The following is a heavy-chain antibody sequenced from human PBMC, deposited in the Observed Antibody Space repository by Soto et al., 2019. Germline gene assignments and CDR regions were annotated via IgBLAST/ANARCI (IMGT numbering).Heavy chain of an antibody. CDR1: GGSISSGGYY. J-gene: IGHJ4*02. CDR2: VYYSGST. Sequence: SETLSLTCTVSGGSISSGGYYWSWIRQPPGQGLEWIGYVYYSGSTYYNPSLESRVSMSVDTSKNQFSLRLTSVTAADTALYYCARTTEYYGRLFDYWGQGTVVTVSS. V-gene: IGHV4-61*08. D-gene: IGHD3-3*01. CDR3: ARTTEYYGRLFDY.